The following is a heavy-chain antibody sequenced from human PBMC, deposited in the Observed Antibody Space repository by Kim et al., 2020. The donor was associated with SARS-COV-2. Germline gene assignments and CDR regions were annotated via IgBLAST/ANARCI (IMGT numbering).Heavy chain of an antibody. D-gene: IGHD6-19*01. V-gene: IGHV3-73*01. CDR2: IRSKVDTYAT. CDR1: GLTFSGSL. J-gene: IGHJ1*01. Sequence: GGSLRLSCAASGLTFSGSLVHWVRHASGKGLEWVGRIRSKVDTYATDYPASVKGRFTISRDDSENTAYLQMNNLTTEDTALYYCTTRRLTNRLVLNQDWG. CDR3: TTRRLTNRLVLNQD.